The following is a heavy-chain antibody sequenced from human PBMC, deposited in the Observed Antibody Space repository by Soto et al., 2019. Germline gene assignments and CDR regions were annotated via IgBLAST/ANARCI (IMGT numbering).Heavy chain of an antibody. CDR2: ISTNGVST. CDR1: GFTFSNYA. D-gene: IGHD6-13*01. V-gene: IGHV3-64*02. CDR3: ARSITSPGADY. J-gene: IGHJ4*02. Sequence: PGGSLRLSCAASGFTFSNYAMHWVRQAPGKALEYVSAISTNGVSTYYADSVKGRFTISRDNSKNTLYLQMGSLTTEDMAVYYCARSITSPGADYWGQGTLVTFSS.